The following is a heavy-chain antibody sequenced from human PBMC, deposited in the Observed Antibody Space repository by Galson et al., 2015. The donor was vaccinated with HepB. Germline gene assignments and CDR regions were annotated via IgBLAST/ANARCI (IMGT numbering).Heavy chain of an antibody. CDR3: AKAFLTPYDSSGGSDAFDI. V-gene: IGHV3-30*18. CDR1: GFTFSSYG. J-gene: IGHJ3*02. D-gene: IGHD3-22*01. CDR2: ISYDGSNK. Sequence: SLRLSCAASGFTFSSYGMHWVRQAPGKGLEWVAVISYDGSNKYYADSVKGRFTISRDNSKNTLYLQMNSLRAEDTAVYYCAKAFLTPYDSSGGSDAFDIWGQGTMVTVSS.